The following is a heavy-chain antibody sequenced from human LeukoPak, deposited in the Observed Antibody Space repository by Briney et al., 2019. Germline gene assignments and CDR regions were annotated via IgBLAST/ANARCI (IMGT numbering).Heavy chain of an antibody. CDR3: ANKEAYGASNY. CDR1: GFTVSSNYA. CDR2: ISGSGGST. V-gene: IGHV3-23*01. J-gene: IGHJ4*02. Sequence: GGSLRLSCAASGFTVSSNYAMSWVRQAPGKGLEWVATISGSGGSTYFADSVKGRCTISRDNSKNTLFLQMNSLGADDTAIYYCANKEAYGASNYWGQGTLVTVSS. D-gene: IGHD4-17*01.